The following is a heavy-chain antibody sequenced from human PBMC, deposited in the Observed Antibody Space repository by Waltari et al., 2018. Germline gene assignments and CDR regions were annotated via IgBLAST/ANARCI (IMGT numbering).Heavy chain of an antibody. J-gene: IGHJ4*02. CDR2: ISYSGST. D-gene: IGHD5-18*01. V-gene: IGHV4-59*08. Sequence: QVQLQESGPGLVKPSETLSLTCTVSGGSLSNYYWNWIRQPPGKGLEWIGYISYSGSTNYNPSLKSRVTISVDTSKNQFSMRLTSVTAADTAVYYCARQGGYSSPFNYWGQGTLVTVSS. CDR3: ARQGGYSSPFNY. CDR1: GGSLSNYY.